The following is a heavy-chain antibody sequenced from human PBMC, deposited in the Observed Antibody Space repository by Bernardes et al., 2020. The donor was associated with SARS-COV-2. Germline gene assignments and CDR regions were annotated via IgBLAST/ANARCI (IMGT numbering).Heavy chain of an antibody. D-gene: IGHD3-10*01. V-gene: IGHV3-15*01. CDR2: IKRKSDGETT. Sequence: GGSLRLSCEASGFTFSDEWLSWVRQAPGKGLEWVGRIKRKSDGETTDYAAPVKGRFTVSRDDSRSTLYLQMNSLRTEDTGVYYRASVLSVEAIIWGQGTLVTVSS. CDR1: GFTFSDEW. J-gene: IGHJ4*02. CDR3: ASVLSVEAII.